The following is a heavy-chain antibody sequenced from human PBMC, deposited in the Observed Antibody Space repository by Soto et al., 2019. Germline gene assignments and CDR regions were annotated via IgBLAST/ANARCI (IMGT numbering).Heavy chain of an antibody. V-gene: IGHV4-59*08. Sequence: SETLSLTCTVSGGSISSYYWSWIRQPPGKGLEWIGYIYYSGSTNYNPSLKSRVTISVDTSKNQFSLKLSSVTAADTAVYYCARHLKLEPFDYWGQGTLVTVSS. CDR3: ARHLKLEPFDY. CDR1: GGSISSYY. J-gene: IGHJ4*02. CDR2: IYYSGST. D-gene: IGHD1-1*01.